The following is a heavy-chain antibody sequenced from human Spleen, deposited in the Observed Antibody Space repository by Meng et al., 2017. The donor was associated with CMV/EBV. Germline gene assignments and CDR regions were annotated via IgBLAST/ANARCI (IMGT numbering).Heavy chain of an antibody. J-gene: IGHJ4*02. CDR3: AKANLYDYGDYDY. CDR1: GFTFSSYG. D-gene: IGHD4-17*01. V-gene: IGHV3-33*06. CDR2: IWYDGSNK. Sequence: GESLKISCAASGFTFSSYGMHWVRQAPGKGLEWVAVIWYDGSNKYYADSVKGRFTISRDNSKNTLYLQMNSLRAEDTAVYYCAKANLYDYGDYDYWGQGTLVTVSS.